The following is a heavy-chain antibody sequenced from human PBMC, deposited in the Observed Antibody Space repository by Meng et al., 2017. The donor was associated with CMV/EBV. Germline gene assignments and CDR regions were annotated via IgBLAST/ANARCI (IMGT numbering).Heavy chain of an antibody. J-gene: IGHJ5*02. CDR1: GGTFSSYA. Sequence: SVKVSCKAPGGTFSSYAISWVRQAPGQGLEWMGGIIPIFGTANYAQKFQGRVTITTDESTSTAYMELSSLRSEDTAVYYCARDCSSTSCYMEELNWFDPWGQGTLVTVSS. CDR3: ARDCSSTSCYMEELNWFDP. V-gene: IGHV1-69*05. CDR2: IIPIFGTA. D-gene: IGHD2-2*02.